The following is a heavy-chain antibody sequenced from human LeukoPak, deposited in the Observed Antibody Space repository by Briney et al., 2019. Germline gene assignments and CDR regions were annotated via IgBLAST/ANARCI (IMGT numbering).Heavy chain of an antibody. D-gene: IGHD6-19*01. CDR2: ISGSGGST. V-gene: IGHV3-23*01. CDR3: ARDSSGYSSGWYLDY. Sequence: GGSLRLSCAASGFTFSSYAMSWVRQAPGKGLEWVSAISGSGGSTYFADSVKGRFTISRDNAKNTLYLQMNSLRAEDTAVYYCARDSSGYSSGWYLDYWGQGTLVTVSS. CDR1: GFTFSSYA. J-gene: IGHJ4*02.